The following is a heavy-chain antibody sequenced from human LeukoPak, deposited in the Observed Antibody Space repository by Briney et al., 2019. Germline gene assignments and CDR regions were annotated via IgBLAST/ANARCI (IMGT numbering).Heavy chain of an antibody. Sequence: GASVKVSCKASGYTFTDYYINWVRQAPGQGLEWMGWINPNSGGTNYAQKFQDRVTMTRDTSISTAYMELSRLTSDDTATYYCARGKSNLVALNWLDPWGQGTLVTVSS. CDR1: GYTFTDYY. D-gene: IGHD5-24*01. J-gene: IGHJ5*02. CDR2: INPNSGGT. CDR3: ARGKSNLVALNWLDP. V-gene: IGHV1-2*02.